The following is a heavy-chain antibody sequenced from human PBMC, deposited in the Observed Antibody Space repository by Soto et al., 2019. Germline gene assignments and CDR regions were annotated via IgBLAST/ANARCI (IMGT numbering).Heavy chain of an antibody. D-gene: IGHD4-4*01. CDR2: INAGNGNT. CDR3: ARDLRIGTTVTSGDY. CDR1: GYTFTSYA. V-gene: IGHV1-3*01. J-gene: IGHJ4*02. Sequence: ASVKVSCKASGYTFTSYAMHWVRQAPGQRLEWMGWINAGNGNTKYAQKFQGRVTITRDTSTSTVYMKLSSLRSEDTAVYYCARDLRIGTTVTSGDYWGQRTLVTVSS.